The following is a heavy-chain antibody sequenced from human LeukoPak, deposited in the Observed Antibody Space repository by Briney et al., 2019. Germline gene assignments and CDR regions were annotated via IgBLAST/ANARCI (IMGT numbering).Heavy chain of an antibody. CDR2: VRPETGEP. Sequence: ASVKVSCKISGFGLSVLSIHWMRQAPGKGLEWVGGVRPETGEPIFAQKFRGRVTITEDTFTDTGYLELRGLTSEDTAVYYCSTDSGRSYFYFDFWGQGTLVTVSS. CDR3: STDSGRSYFYFDF. D-gene: IGHD3-10*01. V-gene: IGHV1-24*01. CDR1: GFGLSVLS. J-gene: IGHJ4*02.